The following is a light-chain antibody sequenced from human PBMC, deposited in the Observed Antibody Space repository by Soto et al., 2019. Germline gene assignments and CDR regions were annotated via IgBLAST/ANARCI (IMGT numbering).Light chain of an antibody. J-gene: IGKJ5*01. V-gene: IGKV3-20*01. Sequence: IVLTQSPGTLSLSPGERDTLSCRARQSVSSSYLARYQQKPGQDPRLLIYGASSRATAIPDRFSGSGSGTYLTLTLSKQEPVDFAVYYCEQYGSSSLLTFGHGTRLEI. CDR3: EQYGSSSLLT. CDR2: GAS. CDR1: QSVSSSY.